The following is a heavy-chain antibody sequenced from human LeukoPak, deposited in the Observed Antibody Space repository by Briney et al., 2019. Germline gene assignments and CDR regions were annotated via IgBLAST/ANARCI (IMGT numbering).Heavy chain of an antibody. V-gene: IGHV1-46*01. Sequence: ASVKVSCKASGYAFTSYYMHWVRQAPGQGLEWMGIINPSGGSTSYAQKFQGRVTMTRDTSTSTVYMELSSLRSEDTAVYYCARDTDGYHPKYYFDYWGQGTLVTVSS. CDR3: ARDTDGYHPKYYFDY. CDR2: INPSGGST. D-gene: IGHD5-24*01. J-gene: IGHJ4*02. CDR1: GYAFTSYY.